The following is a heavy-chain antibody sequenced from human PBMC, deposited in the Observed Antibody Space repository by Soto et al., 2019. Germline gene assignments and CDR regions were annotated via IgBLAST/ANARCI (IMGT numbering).Heavy chain of an antibody. Sequence: SETLSLTCTVSGGSISSYYWSWIRQPPGKGLEWIGYIYYSGSTNYNPSLKSRVTISVDTSKNQFSLKLSSVTAADTAVYYCARDRRVTIFGVVTDIYYYYGMDVWGQGTTVTVSS. J-gene: IGHJ6*02. CDR3: ARDRRVTIFGVVTDIYYYYGMDV. V-gene: IGHV4-59*01. CDR1: GGSISSYY. CDR2: IYYSGST. D-gene: IGHD3-3*01.